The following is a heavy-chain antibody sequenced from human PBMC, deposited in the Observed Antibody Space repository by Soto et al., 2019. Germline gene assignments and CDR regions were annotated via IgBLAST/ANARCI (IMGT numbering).Heavy chain of an antibody. Sequence: QVQLVQSGAEVKKPGSSVKVSCKASGGIFSTYAISWLRQSPGQGLEWMGGIIPLFGTPNYAQRFQGRDTITADESTSTAYMEVSRMRSEDTAVYYCARDRDDYGAGNYYNRIDFWGQGTLVTVSS. J-gene: IGHJ4*02. CDR1: GGIFSTYA. CDR2: IIPLFGTP. CDR3: ARDRDDYGAGNYYNRIDF. V-gene: IGHV1-69*01. D-gene: IGHD3-10*01.